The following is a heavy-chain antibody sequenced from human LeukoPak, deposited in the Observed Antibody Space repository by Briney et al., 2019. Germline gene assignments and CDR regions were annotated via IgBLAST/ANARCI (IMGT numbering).Heavy chain of an antibody. J-gene: IGHJ5*02. D-gene: IGHD1-1*01. CDR2: IYNSGST. CDR3: AREGGYGLDGNWFDP. V-gene: IGHV4-59*01. CDR1: GGSITSYY. Sequence: SETLSLTCTVSGGSITSYYWSWIRQPPGKGLEWIGHIYNSGSTNYNPSLKSRVTISVDTSKNQFSLKLSSVTAADTAVYYCAREGGYGLDGNWFDPWGQGTLVTVSS.